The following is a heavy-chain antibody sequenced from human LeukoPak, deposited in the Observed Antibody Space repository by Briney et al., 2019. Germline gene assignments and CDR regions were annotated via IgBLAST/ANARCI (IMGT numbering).Heavy chain of an antibody. D-gene: IGHD6-13*01. CDR1: GGPISSGDYY. J-gene: IGHJ4*02. CDR3: ARAPRHTNSWYYFDY. V-gene: IGHV4-31*02. Sequence: SQTLSLTCTVSGGPISSGDYYWSWIRQNPGKGLVWIGYIYYRGVTYYNLYLKSRVTISMDTSGNQFSLKLSSVTAADTAVYYCARAPRHTNSWYYFDYWGQGTLVSVSS. CDR2: IYYRGVT.